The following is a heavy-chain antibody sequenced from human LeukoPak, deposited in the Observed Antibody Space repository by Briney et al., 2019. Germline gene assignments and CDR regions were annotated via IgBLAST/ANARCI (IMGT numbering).Heavy chain of an antibody. D-gene: IGHD3-22*01. Sequence: GGSLRLSCAASGFTFDDYAMHWVRQAPGKGLVWVSRINSDGINTSYADSVKGRFTISRDNAKNTPNLQMNSLRAEGTAVYYCARDLGQYYDTSDNWFDPWGQGTLVTVSS. CDR3: ARDLGQYYDTSDNWFDP. J-gene: IGHJ5*02. CDR2: INSDGINT. V-gene: IGHV3-74*01. CDR1: GFTFDDYA.